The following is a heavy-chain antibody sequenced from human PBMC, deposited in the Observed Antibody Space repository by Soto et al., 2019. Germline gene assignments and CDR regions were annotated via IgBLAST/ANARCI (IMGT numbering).Heavy chain of an antibody. D-gene: IGHD2-8*01. J-gene: IGHJ4*02. Sequence: GGSLRLSCAASGFTFSSYGMRWVRQAPGKGLEWVAVIWYDGSNKYYADSVKGRFTISRDNSKNTLYLQMNSLRAEDTAVYYCARPYCTNGVCYNGFDYWGQGTLVTVSS. V-gene: IGHV3-33*01. CDR1: GFTFSSYG. CDR2: IWYDGSNK. CDR3: ARPYCTNGVCYNGFDY.